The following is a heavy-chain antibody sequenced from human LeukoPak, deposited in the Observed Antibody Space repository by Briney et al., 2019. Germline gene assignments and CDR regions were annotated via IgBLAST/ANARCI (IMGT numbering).Heavy chain of an antibody. CDR2: INHSGST. CDR1: GGSFSGYY. Sequence: ASETLSLTCAVYGGSFSGYYWSWIRQPPGKGLEWIGEINHSGSTNYNPSLKSRVTISVDTSKNQFSLKLSSVTAADTAVYYCARGATGIAVAGPFDYWGQGTLVTVSS. J-gene: IGHJ4*02. D-gene: IGHD6-19*01. CDR3: ARGATGIAVAGPFDY. V-gene: IGHV4-34*01.